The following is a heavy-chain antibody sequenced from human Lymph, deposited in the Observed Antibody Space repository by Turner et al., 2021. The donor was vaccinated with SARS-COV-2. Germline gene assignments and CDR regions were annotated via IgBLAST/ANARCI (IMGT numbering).Heavy chain of an antibody. Sequence: VQLVESGGGLVKPGGSLRPSCSASGFTFSSYSMNWVRQAPGKGLEWVSSITFTSSYIYYADSVKGRFTISRDNAKNSLYLQMNSLRAEDTAVYYCARGPPDFPYYFDYWGQGTLVTVSS. CDR1: GFTFSSYS. D-gene: IGHD2-21*02. V-gene: IGHV3-21*01. CDR2: ITFTSSYI. CDR3: ARGPPDFPYYFDY. J-gene: IGHJ4*02.